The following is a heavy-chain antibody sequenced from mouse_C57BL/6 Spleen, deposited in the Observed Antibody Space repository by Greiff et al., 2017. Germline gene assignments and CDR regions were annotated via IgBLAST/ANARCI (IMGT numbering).Heavy chain of an antibody. CDR1: GYTFSSSW. CDR3: ARDLYYFGSSYYAMDY. CDR2: IYPGDGDT. Sequence: VQLQQSGPELVKTGASVKISCKASGYTFSSSWMNWVKQRPGKGLEWIGRIYPGDGDTNYNGKFKGKATLTADKYSSTDYMQLSRLTSEDSAVYFCARDLYYFGSSYYAMDYWGQGTSVTVSS. J-gene: IGHJ4*01. V-gene: IGHV1-82*01. D-gene: IGHD1-1*01.